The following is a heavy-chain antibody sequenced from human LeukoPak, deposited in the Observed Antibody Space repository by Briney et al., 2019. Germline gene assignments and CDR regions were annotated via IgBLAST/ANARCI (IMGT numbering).Heavy chain of an antibody. D-gene: IGHD6-19*01. CDR1: GFTFSNST. CDR2: LSGSGITT. V-gene: IGHV3-23*01. J-gene: IGHJ4*01. CDR3: AKGIYSSGWSYFDY. Sequence: GGSLRLSCAASGFTFSNSTMSWVRQAPGKGLEWVSTLSGSGITTYYADSVKGRFTISRDNSKNTLYLQMNSLRAEDTAVYYCAKGIYSSGWSYFDYWGHGTLVTVSP.